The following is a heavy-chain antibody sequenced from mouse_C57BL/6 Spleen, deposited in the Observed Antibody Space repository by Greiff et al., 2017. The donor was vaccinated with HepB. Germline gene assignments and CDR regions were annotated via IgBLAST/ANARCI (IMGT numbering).Heavy chain of an antibody. CDR2: IYPGSGST. J-gene: IGHJ2*01. D-gene: IGHD1-1*01. CDR1: GYTFTSYW. CDR3: ARYSTTVVATNFDY. Sequence: QVQLQQPGAELVKPGASVKMSCKASGYTFTSYWITWVKQRPGQGLEWIGDIYPGSGSTNYNEKFKSKATLTVDTSSSTAYMQLSSLTSEDSAVYYCARYSTTVVATNFDYWGQGTTLTVSS. V-gene: IGHV1-55*01.